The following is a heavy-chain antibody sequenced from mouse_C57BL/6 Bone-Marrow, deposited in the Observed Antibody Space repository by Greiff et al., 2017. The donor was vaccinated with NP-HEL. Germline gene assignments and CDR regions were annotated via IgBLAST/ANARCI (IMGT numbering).Heavy chain of an antibody. CDR1: GFSLTSYG. Sequence: QVQLQQSGPGLVQPSQSLSITCTVSGFSLTSYGVHWVRQSPGKGLEWLGVIWRGGSTDYNAALMSRLSITKDNSKSQVFLKMNSLQADDTAIYYCAKSGAYYFDYWGQGTTLTVSS. CDR3: AKSGAYYFDY. J-gene: IGHJ2*01. V-gene: IGHV2-5*01. CDR2: IWRGGST.